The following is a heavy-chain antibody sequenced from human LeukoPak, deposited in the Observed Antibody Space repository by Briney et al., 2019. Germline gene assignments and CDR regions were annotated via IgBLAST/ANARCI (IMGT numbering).Heavy chain of an antibody. D-gene: IGHD1-7*01. CDR2: IYPGDSDT. CDR1: GYSFTSYW. CDR3: AREGTTGGYYDY. J-gene: IGHJ4*02. V-gene: IGHV5-51*01. Sequence: GESLKISCKGSGYSFTSYWIAWVRPMPGKGLEWMGIIYPGDSDTRYGPSFQGQVTISVDKSISTAYLQWSSLKASDSAMYYCAREGTTGGYYDYWGQGTQVTVSS.